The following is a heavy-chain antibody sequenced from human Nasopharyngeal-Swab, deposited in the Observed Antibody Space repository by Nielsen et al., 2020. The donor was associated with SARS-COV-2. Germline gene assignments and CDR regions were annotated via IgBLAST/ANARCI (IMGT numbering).Heavy chain of an antibody. CDR2: INPGGGSA. Sequence: VRQAPGQGLEWMGIINPGGGSARYSQNFQGRVTMTRDTSTSTAYMELRSLRSDDTAVYYCARGSLWFGDLVGYYGMDVWGQGTTVTVSS. V-gene: IGHV1-46*01. J-gene: IGHJ6*02. CDR3: ARGSLWFGDLVGYYGMDV. D-gene: IGHD3-10*01.